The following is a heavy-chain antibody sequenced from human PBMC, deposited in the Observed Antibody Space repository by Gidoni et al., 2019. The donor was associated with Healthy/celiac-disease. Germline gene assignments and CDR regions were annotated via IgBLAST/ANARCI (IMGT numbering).Heavy chain of an antibody. D-gene: IGHD3-22*01. CDR2: SSHSGST. CDR1: GYSIRSGYS. Sequence: QVQLQESGPGLVKTSENLSLTCAVPGYSIRSGYSWGWIRQPPGKGLEWIGSSSHSGSTYYNPSRKGRVTISVDTSKNQFSLKLSSGTAADTAVYYCARDFRPMYYYDSSGYYLDAFDIWGQGTMVTVSS. CDR3: ARDFRPMYYYDSSGYYLDAFDI. J-gene: IGHJ3*02. V-gene: IGHV4-38-2*02.